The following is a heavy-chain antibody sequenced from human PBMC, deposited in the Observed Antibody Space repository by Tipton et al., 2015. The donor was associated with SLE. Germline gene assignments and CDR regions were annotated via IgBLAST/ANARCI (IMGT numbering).Heavy chain of an antibody. J-gene: IGHJ4*02. D-gene: IGHD3-22*01. Sequence: QLVQSGPEVKKPGASVKVSCKASGYTFTSYAMHWVRQAPGQRLEWMGWINAGNGNTKYSQKFQGRITITRDTSASTAYMELSSLRSEDTAVYYCANEVPGYDSSGYLNYWGQGTLVTVSS. CDR1: GYTFTSYA. CDR3: ANEVPGYDSSGYLNY. CDR2: INAGNGNT. V-gene: IGHV1-3*01.